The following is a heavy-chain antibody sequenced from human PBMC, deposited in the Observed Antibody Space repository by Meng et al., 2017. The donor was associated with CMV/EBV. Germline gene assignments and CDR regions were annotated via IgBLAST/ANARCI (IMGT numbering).Heavy chain of an antibody. J-gene: IGHJ4*02. CDR2: MNPNSGNT. D-gene: IGHD3-9*01. CDR3: ARYGISGVHY. V-gene: IGHV1-8*01. Sequence: ASVQVSCKASGYTFTSYDINWVRQATGQGLEWMGWMNPNSGNTGYAQKFKGRVTMTRNNSISTAYMELSSMRSEDTAVYYCARYGISGVHYWGQGTLVTVSS. CDR1: GYTFTSYD.